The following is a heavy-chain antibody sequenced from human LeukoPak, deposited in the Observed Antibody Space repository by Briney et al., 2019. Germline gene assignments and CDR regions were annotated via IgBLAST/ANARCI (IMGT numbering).Heavy chain of an antibody. J-gene: IGHJ6*03. V-gene: IGHV3-48*04. D-gene: IGHD3-22*01. CDR1: GFTFSSYS. CDR3: ARDRLYYYDSNGYEDYYYYYMDV. CDR2: ISSSSSTI. Sequence: PGGSLRLSCAASGFTFSSYSTNWVRQAPGKGLEWVSYISSSSSTIYYADSVKGRFTISRDNAKNSLYLQMNSLRAEDTAVYYCARDRLYYYDSNGYEDYYYYYMDVWGKGTTVTVSS.